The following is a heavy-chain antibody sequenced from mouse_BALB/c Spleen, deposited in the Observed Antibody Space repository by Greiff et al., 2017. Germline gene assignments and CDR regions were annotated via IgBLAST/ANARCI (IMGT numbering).Heavy chain of an antibody. J-gene: IGHJ2*01. V-gene: IGHV5-6-5*01. CDR1: GFTFSSYA. CDR3: ARGPKEYYFDY. Sequence: EVQLVESGGGLVKPGGSLKLSCAASGFTFSSYAMSWVRQTPEKRLEWVASISSGGSTYYPDSVKGRFTISRDNARNILYLQMSSLRSEDTAMYYCARGPKEYYFDYWGQGTTLTVSS. CDR2: ISSGGST.